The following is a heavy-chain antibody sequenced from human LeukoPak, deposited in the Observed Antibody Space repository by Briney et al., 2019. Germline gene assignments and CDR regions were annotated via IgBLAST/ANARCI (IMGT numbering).Heavy chain of an antibody. CDR2: IYYTGNT. J-gene: IGHJ4*02. D-gene: IGHD2-2*02. CDR1: GDSITGYY. CDR3: ARDTYTWYYFDY. V-gene: IGHV4-39*07. Sequence: SETLSLTCTVSGDSITGYYWGWIRQPPGKGLEWIGNIYYTGNTYYNASLKSRVTISVDTSKNQFSLKVISMTAADTAVYYCARDTYTWYYFDYWGQGTLVTVSS.